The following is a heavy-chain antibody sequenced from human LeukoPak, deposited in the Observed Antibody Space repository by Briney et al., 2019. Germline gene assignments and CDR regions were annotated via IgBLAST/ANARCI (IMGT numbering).Heavy chain of an antibody. CDR3: AKVTLTSGWYWLPDY. J-gene: IGHJ4*02. V-gene: IGHV3-30*18. CDR1: GFTFSSYG. CDR2: ISYDGTNK. Sequence: SGGSLRLSCAGSGFTFSSYGIHWVRQAPGKGLEWVALISYDGTNKYYADSVKGRFTISRDNSNNTLYLQMSSLRADDTAVYYCAKVTLTSGWYWLPDYWGQGTLVTVSS. D-gene: IGHD6-19*01.